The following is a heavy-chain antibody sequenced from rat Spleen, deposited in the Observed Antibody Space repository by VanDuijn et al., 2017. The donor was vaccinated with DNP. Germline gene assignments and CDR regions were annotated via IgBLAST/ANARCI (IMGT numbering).Heavy chain of an antibody. V-gene: IGHV5-22*01. CDR3: ASAWGYFFDF. Sequence: EVQLVESGGGLVQPGRSLKLSCAASGFTFSDYYMAWVRQAPTKGLEWVAYIRYDGDRTYYEDSVKGRFTISRDDAKSTLYLQMNSLRSEDMATYYCASAWGYFFDFWGQGTLVTVSS. CDR1: GFTFSDYY. CDR2: IRYDGDRT. J-gene: IGHJ3*01. D-gene: IGHD1-9*01.